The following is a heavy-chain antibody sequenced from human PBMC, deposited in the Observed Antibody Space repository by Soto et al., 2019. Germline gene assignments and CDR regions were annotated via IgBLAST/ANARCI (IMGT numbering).Heavy chain of an antibody. CDR1: GFIFRTYA. Sequence: EVQLLESGGGLAQPGGSLRLSCAASGFIFRTYAMNWVRQAPGKGLEWVSVMVGDGSSSDYADSVRGRFTISRDNSKNTLYLQMNNLRAEDTAVYYCAKDLRPDGRYDLHYWGQGTLVTVSS. D-gene: IGHD1-26*01. CDR3: AKDLRPDGRYDLHY. V-gene: IGHV3-23*01. J-gene: IGHJ4*02. CDR2: MVGDGSSS.